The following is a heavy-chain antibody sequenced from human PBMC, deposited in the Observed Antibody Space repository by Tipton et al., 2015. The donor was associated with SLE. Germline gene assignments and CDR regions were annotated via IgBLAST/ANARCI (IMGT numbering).Heavy chain of an antibody. CDR3: AKDSRPPGGVQVLPLGALDI. J-gene: IGHJ1*01. D-gene: IGHD2-15*01. CDR1: GGSISNHH. CDR2: LYTSGST. V-gene: IGHV4-4*07. Sequence: TLSLTCTVSGGSISNHHWSWIRQSAGNRLAWIWRLYTSGSTNYNPSPQSRASTSLDTSKTQFSLKLSSVTAADTAVYYGAKDSRPPGGVQVLPLGALDIWGPGSLVAVAS.